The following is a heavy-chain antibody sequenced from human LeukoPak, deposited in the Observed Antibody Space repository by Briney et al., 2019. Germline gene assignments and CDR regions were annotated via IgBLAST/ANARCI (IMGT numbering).Heavy chain of an antibody. CDR1: GFTFSNYG. Sequence: GGSLRLSCAASGFTFSNYGMHWVRQAPGKGLEWVAFIHFDGSPKYSGDSVKGRFTVSRDNSKNTLYLQMNSLRPEDTAVYYCAKDQCTRASCDGYPGHWGQGTLVTVSS. CDR3: AKDQCTRASCDGYPGH. J-gene: IGHJ4*02. V-gene: IGHV3-30*02. D-gene: IGHD2-2*03. CDR2: IHFDGSPK.